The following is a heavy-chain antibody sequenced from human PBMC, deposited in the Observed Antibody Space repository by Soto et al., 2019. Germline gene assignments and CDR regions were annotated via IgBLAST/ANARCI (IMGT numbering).Heavy chain of an antibody. CDR3: AKSRSLLRDSSGYYTPIDY. CDR2: ISGSGGST. J-gene: IGHJ4*02. V-gene: IGHV3-23*01. Sequence: GGSLRLSCAASGFTFSSYAMSWVRQAPGKGLEWVSAISGSGGSTYYADSVKGRFTISRDNSKNTLYLQMNSLRAEDTAVYYCAKSRSLLRDSSGYYTPIDYWGQGTLVTVSS. CDR1: GFTFSSYA. D-gene: IGHD3-22*01.